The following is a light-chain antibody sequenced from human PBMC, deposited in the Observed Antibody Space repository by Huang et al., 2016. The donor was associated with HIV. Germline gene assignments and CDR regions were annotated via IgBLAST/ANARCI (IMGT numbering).Light chain of an antibody. J-gene: IGKJ5*01. Sequence: IVLTQSPGTLSLSPGERATLSCRASQNIRSNYLAWYQQTPGQAPRLLSYGASNRATGSPDRFSGSGSGTDFTLTISRLEAEDFVVYYCQQYDNSPHTFGPGTRLDI. CDR3: QQYDNSPHT. CDR2: GAS. V-gene: IGKV3-20*01. CDR1: QNIRSNY.